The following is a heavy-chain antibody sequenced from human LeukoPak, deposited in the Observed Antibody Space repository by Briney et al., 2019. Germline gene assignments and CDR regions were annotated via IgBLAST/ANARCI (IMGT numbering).Heavy chain of an antibody. CDR3: WLLRSYTKGGIDY. J-gene: IGHJ4*02. CDR2: ISGSGGST. Sequence: GGSLRLSCAASGFTFSTFAMSWGRQAAGEGLEWVSAISGSGGSTYYADSVKGRFTISSDNSKNKLLLQMKSLRAEDTGTDYVWLLRSYTKGGIDYWGQGTLVTVS. V-gene: IGHV3-23*01. CDR1: GFTFSTFA. D-gene: IGHD2-2*02.